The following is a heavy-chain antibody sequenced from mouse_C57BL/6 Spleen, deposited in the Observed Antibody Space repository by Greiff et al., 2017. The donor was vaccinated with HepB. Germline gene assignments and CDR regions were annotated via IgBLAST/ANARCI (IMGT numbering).Heavy chain of an antibody. CDR2: INPSSGYT. J-gene: IGHJ3*01. V-gene: IGHV1-4*01. CDR3: SRGGKGAWFAY. Sequence: VQLQQSGAELARPGASVKMSCKASGYTFTSYTMHWVKQRPGQGLEWIGYINPSSGYTKYNQKFKDKATLTADKSSSTAYMQLSSLTSEDSAVYYGSRGGKGAWFAYWGQGTLVTVSA. CDR1: GYTFTSYT. D-gene: IGHD1-1*02.